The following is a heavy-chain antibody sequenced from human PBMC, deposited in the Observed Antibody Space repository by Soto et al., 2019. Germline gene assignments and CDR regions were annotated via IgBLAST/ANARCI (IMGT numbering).Heavy chain of an antibody. CDR1: GGTFSSYT. D-gene: IGHD5-12*01. Sequence: QVQLVQSGAEVKKPGSSVKVSCKASGGTFSSYTISWVRQAPGQGLEWMGRIIPILGIANYAQKFQGRVTITADKSTSTAYMERSSLRSEDTAVYYCANRGYSGRGADYWGQGTLVTVSS. J-gene: IGHJ4*02. CDR3: ANRGYSGRGADY. V-gene: IGHV1-69*02. CDR2: IIPILGIA.